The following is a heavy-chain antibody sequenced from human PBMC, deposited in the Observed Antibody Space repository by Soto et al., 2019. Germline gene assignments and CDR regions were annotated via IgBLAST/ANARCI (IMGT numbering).Heavy chain of an antibody. D-gene: IGHD3-10*01. J-gene: IGHJ4*02. Sequence: QVELVESGGGVVQPGRSLRLSCAASGCTFSSYGMHWVRQAPGKGLEWVAVISYDGSNKYYADSVKGRFTISRDNSKNTLYLQMNSLRAEDTAVYYCAKAMAGYYFDYWGQGTLVTVSS. CDR1: GCTFSSYG. CDR3: AKAMAGYYFDY. V-gene: IGHV3-30*18. CDR2: ISYDGSNK.